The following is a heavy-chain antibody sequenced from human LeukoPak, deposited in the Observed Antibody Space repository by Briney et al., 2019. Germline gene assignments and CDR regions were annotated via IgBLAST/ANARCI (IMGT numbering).Heavy chain of an antibody. Sequence: GGSLRLSCAASGFTFSSYWMSWVRQAPGKGLEWVANIKQDGSEKYYVDSVKGRFTISRDNAKNSLYLQMNSLRAEDTAVYYCARDNVDGVVVTAIYSYWGQGTLVTVSS. D-gene: IGHD2-21*02. CDR2: IKQDGSEK. J-gene: IGHJ4*02. CDR1: GFTFSSYW. CDR3: ARDNVDGVVVTAIYSY. V-gene: IGHV3-7*01.